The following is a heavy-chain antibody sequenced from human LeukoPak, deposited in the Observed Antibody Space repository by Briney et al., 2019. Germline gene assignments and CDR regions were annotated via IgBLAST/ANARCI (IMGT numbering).Heavy chain of an antibody. Sequence: SVEVSCKASGGTFSSYAISWVRQAPGQGLEWMGGIIPIFGTANYAQKFQGRVTITADESTSTAYMELSSLRSEDTAVYYCARDRLYCSGGSCYSWWFDPWGQGTLVTVSS. J-gene: IGHJ5*02. V-gene: IGHV1-69*13. D-gene: IGHD2-15*01. CDR3: ARDRLYCSGGSCYSWWFDP. CDR2: IIPIFGTA. CDR1: GGTFSSYA.